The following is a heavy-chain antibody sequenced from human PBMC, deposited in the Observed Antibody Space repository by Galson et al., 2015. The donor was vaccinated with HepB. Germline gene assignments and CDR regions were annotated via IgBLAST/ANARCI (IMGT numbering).Heavy chain of an antibody. CDR2: FIPHLDRA. CDR3: ARGRVEEVVIIPGAVNHPGMSCGLDV. D-gene: IGHD2-2*01. Sequence: SVKVSCKASGSSFNSFTFSWVRQAPGQGLEWMGEFIPHLDRAKYTQQFQGRVTITADKSTATVFMDLRSLRSDDTAKYYCARGRVEEVVIIPGAVNHPGMSCGLDVGGQGATVTVSS. J-gene: IGHJ6*02. CDR1: GSSFNSFT. V-gene: IGHV1-69*10.